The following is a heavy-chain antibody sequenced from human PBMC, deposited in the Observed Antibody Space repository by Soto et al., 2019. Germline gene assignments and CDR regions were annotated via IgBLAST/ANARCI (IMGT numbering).Heavy chain of an antibody. CDR1: GFTFSSYT. CDR2: ISSSDTI. Sequence: GGSLRLSCAASGFTFSSYTMNWVRQAPGKGLEWISYISSSDTIYYADSVKGRFTISRDNAKNSLYLQMNSLRAEDTAVYYCARGSGPGLNYWGQGTLVTVSS. J-gene: IGHJ4*02. V-gene: IGHV3-48*01. CDR3: ARGSGPGLNY.